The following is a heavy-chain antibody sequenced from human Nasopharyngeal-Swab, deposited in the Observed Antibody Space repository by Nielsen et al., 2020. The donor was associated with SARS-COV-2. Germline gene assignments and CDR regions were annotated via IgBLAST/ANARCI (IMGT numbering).Heavy chain of an antibody. CDR2: ISSYNGDT. V-gene: IGHV1-18*01. CDR3: ATAYGSVSSPEY. D-gene: IGHD3-10*01. J-gene: IGHJ4*02. Sequence: ASVKVSCKASGYTFTSFGISWVRQPPGQGLEWMGWISSYNGDTHYAHSLQGRITMTTDTSTSTAYLELRSLRSDDTAMYYCATAYGSVSSPEYWGQGTLVTVSS. CDR1: GYTFTSFG.